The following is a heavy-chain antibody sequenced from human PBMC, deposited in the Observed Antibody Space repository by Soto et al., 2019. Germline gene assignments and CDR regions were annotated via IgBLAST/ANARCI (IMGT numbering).Heavy chain of an antibody. J-gene: IGHJ3*02. Sequence: SETLSLTCNVSGGSISTFYWNWIRQSAEKGLEWIGRVYITGSTNYHPSLRSRVTMSVDTSKNQFSLKLSSVTAADTAVYYCARGGRDGFDIWGQGXRVTVSS. CDR2: VYITGST. CDR1: GGSISTFY. V-gene: IGHV4-4*07. CDR3: ARGGRDGFDI.